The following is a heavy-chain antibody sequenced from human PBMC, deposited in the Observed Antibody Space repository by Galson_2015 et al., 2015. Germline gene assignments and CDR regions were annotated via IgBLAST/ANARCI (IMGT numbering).Heavy chain of an antibody. J-gene: IGHJ6*02. CDR2: KNYRSKWYN. V-gene: IGHV6-1*01. CDR3: AREFYGMDV. CDR1: GDSVSSNSAA. Sequence: CAISGDSVSSNSAAWKWIRQSPPRALRWLGRKNYRSKWYNDYAVSVKSRITINPDTSKNQFSLLLNSVTPEDTAVYYCAREFYGMDVWGQGTTVTVSS.